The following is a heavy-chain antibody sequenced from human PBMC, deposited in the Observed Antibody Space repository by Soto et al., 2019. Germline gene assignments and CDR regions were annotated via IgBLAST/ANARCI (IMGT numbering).Heavy chain of an antibody. D-gene: IGHD6-13*01. CDR1: GGSISSSSYY. Sequence: QLQLQESGPGLVKPSETLSLTCTVSGGSISSSSYYWGWIRQPPGKGLEWIGSIYYSGSTYYNPSLKSRVTISVDTSKNQFSLKPGSVTAADTAVYYCARQTALRSWYRGGLFDYRGQGTLVTVSS. V-gene: IGHV4-39*01. CDR2: IYYSGST. J-gene: IGHJ4*02. CDR3: ARQTALRSWYRGGLFDY.